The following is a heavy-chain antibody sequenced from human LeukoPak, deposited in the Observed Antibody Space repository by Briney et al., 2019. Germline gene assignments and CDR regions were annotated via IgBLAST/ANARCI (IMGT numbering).Heavy chain of an antibody. CDR1: GFTFNRCL. Sequence: GGSLRLSCVVSGFTFNRCLMNWVRQDPGKGLEWVAHINPDGRDTYYVDSVKGRFTISRDNAQNSMYLQMNSLRVEDTAVYYCTSWGDTTAEYFQRWGQGTLVTVSS. D-gene: IGHD2-21*02. V-gene: IGHV3-7*01. CDR3: TSWGDTTAEYFQR. CDR2: INPDGRDT. J-gene: IGHJ1*01.